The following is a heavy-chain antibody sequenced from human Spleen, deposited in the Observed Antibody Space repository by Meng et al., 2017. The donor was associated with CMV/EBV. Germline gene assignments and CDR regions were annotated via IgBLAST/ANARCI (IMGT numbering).Heavy chain of an antibody. V-gene: IGHV4-39*07. J-gene: IGHJ4*02. D-gene: IGHD3-22*01. CDR2: IYYSGTT. Sequence: SETLSLTCTVSGGSVTSSRYWGWIRQPPGEGLEWIATIYYSGTTNYNPSLKSRVTISVDTSKNQFSLKLSSVTAADTAVYYCARVVDDYYDLWGQGTLVTVSS. CDR3: ARVVDDYYDL. CDR1: GGSVTSSRY.